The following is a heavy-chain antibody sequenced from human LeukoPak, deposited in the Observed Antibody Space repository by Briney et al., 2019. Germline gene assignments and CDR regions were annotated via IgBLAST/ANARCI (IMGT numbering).Heavy chain of an antibody. CDR2: IIPIFGTA. D-gene: IGHD1-26*01. Sequence: GASMKVSCKASGGTFSSYAISWVRQAPGQGLEWMGGIIPIFGTANYAQKFQGRVTITADESTSTAYMELSSLRSEDTAVYYCARDRVYSGSYPDYYYGMDVWGQGTTVTVSS. J-gene: IGHJ6*02. CDR3: ARDRVYSGSYPDYYYGMDV. CDR1: GGTFSSYA. V-gene: IGHV1-69*13.